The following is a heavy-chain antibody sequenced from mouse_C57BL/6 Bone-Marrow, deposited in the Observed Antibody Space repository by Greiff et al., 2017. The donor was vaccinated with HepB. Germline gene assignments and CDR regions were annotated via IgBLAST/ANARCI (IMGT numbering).Heavy chain of an antibody. Sequence: VQLQQSGPELVKPGASVKISCKASGYAFSSSWMNWVKQRPGKGLEWIGRIYPGDGDTNYNGKFKGKATLTADKSSSTAYMQLSSLTSEDSAVYFCANITTVVGGYFDVWGTGTTVTVSS. V-gene: IGHV1-82*01. CDR2: IYPGDGDT. CDR3: ANITTVVGGYFDV. CDR1: GYAFSSSW. J-gene: IGHJ1*03. D-gene: IGHD1-1*01.